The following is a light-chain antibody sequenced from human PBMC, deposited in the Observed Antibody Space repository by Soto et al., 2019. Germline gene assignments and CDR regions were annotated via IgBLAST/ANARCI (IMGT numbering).Light chain of an antibody. Sequence: SVLTQPASVSGSPGQSITISCTGTSSDVGGYNYVSWYQQHPGKAPKLMIYDVNKRPSGVPDRFSGSKSGNTASLTISGLQAEDESDYYCCSYAGSYTYVFGTGTKVNVL. V-gene: IGLV2-11*01. J-gene: IGLJ1*01. CDR1: SSDVGGYNY. CDR2: DVN. CDR3: CSYAGSYTYV.